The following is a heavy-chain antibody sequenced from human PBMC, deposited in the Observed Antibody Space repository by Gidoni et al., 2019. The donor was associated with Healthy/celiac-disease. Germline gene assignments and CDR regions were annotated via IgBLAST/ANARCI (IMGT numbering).Heavy chain of an antibody. V-gene: IGHV1-58*02. Sequence: QMQLVQSGPEVKKPGTSVKVSCKASGFTFTSSAMQWVRQARGQRLEWIGWIVVGSGNTNYAQKFQERVTITRDMSTSTAYMELSSLRSEDTAVYYCAADIGLIAAAGTRELYYYYYYGMDVWGQGTTVTVSS. J-gene: IGHJ6*02. CDR3: AADIGLIAAAGTRELYYYYYYGMDV. D-gene: IGHD6-13*01. CDR2: IVVGSGNT. CDR1: GFTFTSSA.